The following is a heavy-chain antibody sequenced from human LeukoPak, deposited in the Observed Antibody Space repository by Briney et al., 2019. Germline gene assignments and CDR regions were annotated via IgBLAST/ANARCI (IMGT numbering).Heavy chain of an antibody. J-gene: IGHJ4*02. D-gene: IGHD3-22*01. Sequence: GGSLRLSCASPGFTLSSYSMNGVPQAPGKGLEWVSSISSSSSYIYYADSVKGRFTISRDNAKNSLYLQMNSLRAEDTAVYYCASAPRICDSSGHYLNWGQGTLVTVSS. CDR1: GFTLSSYS. V-gene: IGHV3-21*01. CDR3: ASAPRICDSSGHYLN. CDR2: ISSSSSYI.